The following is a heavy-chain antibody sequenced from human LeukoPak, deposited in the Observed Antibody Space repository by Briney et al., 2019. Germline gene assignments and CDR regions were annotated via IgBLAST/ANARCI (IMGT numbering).Heavy chain of an antibody. D-gene: IGHD3-3*01. Sequence: PGRSLRLSCAASGFTFSSYGMHWVRQAPGKGLEWVAVIWYDGSNKYYADSVKGRFTISRDNSKNTLYLQMNSLRAEDTAVYYCARGDDFWSGSQVPTLDYWGQGTLVTVSS. CDR2: IWYDGSNK. J-gene: IGHJ4*02. CDR1: GFTFSSYG. CDR3: ARGDDFWSGSQVPTLDY. V-gene: IGHV3-33*01.